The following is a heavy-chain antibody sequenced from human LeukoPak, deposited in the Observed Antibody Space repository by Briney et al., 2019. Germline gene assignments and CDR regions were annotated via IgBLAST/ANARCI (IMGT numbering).Heavy chain of an antibody. D-gene: IGHD5-12*01. CDR3: ARRVATAYNWFDP. CDR2: IYYSGST. J-gene: IGHJ5*02. V-gene: IGHV4-39*01. CDR1: GGSISSSSYY. Sequence: SETLSLTCTVSGGSISSSSYYWGWIRQPPGKGLEWIGSIYYSGSTYYNPSLKSRVTISVDTSKNQFSLKLSSVTAADTAVYYCARRVATAYNWFDPWGQGALVTVSS.